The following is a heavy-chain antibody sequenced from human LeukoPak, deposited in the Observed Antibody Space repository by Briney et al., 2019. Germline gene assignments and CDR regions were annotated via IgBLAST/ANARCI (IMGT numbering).Heavy chain of an antibody. J-gene: IGHJ3*02. D-gene: IGHD1-26*01. Sequence: SETLYLTCTVSGGSISSYYWSWIRQPPGKGLEWIGYIYYSGSTNYNPSLKSRVTISVDTSKNQFSLKLSSVTAADTAVYYCARDSGLDAFDIWGQGTMVTVSS. CDR1: GGSISSYY. V-gene: IGHV4-59*01. CDR3: ARDSGLDAFDI. CDR2: IYYSGST.